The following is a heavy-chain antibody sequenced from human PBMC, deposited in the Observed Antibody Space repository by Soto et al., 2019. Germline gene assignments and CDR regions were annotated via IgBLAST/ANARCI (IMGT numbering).Heavy chain of an antibody. CDR2: IIPIFGTA. J-gene: IGHJ4*02. CDR1: GGTFSNYG. V-gene: IGHV1-69*13. D-gene: IGHD3-10*01. Sequence: ASVKVSCKASGGTFSNYGISWVRQAPGQGLEWMGGIIPIFGTANYAQKFQGRVTITADESTSTAYMELSSLRSEDTAVYYCACSMVRGVIPDYWGQGTLVTVSS. CDR3: ACSMVRGVIPDY.